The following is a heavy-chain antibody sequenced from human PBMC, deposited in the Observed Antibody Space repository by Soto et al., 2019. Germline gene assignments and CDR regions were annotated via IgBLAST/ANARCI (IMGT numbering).Heavy chain of an antibody. Sequence: QITLKESGPTLVKPTQTLTLTCSFSGFSFSTPGVGVGWIRQPPGKPLEWLALIYWDDDKRYSPSLRSILAIAAVSSRNRAVLIMTNLNPMDTGTYSCAHSTPYHTSWAHDSWGQGTLVTVYS. CDR2: IYWDDDK. J-gene: IGHJ4*02. CDR3: AHSTPYHTSWAHDS. V-gene: IGHV2-5*02. D-gene: IGHD2-2*01. CDR1: GFSFSTPGVG.